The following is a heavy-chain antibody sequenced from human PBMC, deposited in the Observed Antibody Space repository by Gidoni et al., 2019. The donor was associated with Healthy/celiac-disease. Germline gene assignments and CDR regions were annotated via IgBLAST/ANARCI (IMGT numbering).Heavy chain of an antibody. Sequence: QVQLQESGQGLGKPSGTLSLTCAGAGDALSRSHRWSWVRQPPGEGLEWIGESYHSGSTNYNQSIKSGGTILVDKSKNKFALKLSSVTAADTAVYYCGRRGWADLNYYYYYGMDVWGQGTTVTVSS. V-gene: IGHV4-4*02. CDR3: GRRGWADLNYYYYYGMDV. D-gene: IGHD1-26*01. J-gene: IGHJ6*02. CDR2: SYHSGST. CDR1: GDALSRSHR.